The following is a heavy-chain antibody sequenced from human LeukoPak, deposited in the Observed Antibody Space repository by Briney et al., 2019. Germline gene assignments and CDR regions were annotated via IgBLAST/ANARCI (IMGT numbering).Heavy chain of an antibody. J-gene: IGHJ6*02. CDR2: ISNNGGYT. CDR3: AGPTAYYYYGMDV. CDR1: GFTFSSSA. Sequence: GGSLRLSCAASGFTFSSSAMSWVRQAPGKGLEWVSAISNNGGYTYYADSVQGRFTISRDNSKNTLYLQMNSLRAEDTAVYYCAGPTAYYYYGMDVWGQGTTVTVSS. V-gene: IGHV3-23*01. D-gene: IGHD4-17*01.